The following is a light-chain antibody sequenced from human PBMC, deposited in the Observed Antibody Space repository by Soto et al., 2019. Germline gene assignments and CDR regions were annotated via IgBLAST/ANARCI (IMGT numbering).Light chain of an antibody. CDR1: QSVSSY. CDR2: DAS. CDR3: EQRSNRPPLT. J-gene: IGKJ4*01. V-gene: IGKV3-11*01. Sequence: EIVLTQSPATLSLSPGERATLSCRASQSVSSYLAWYQQKPGQAPRLLIYDASNRATGIPARFSGSGSGTDFTLTISSLEPEDFAVYYCEQRSNRPPLTFGGGTNVEIK.